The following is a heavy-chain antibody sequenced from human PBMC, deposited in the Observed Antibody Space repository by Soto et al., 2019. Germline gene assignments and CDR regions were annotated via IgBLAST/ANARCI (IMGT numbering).Heavy chain of an antibody. Sequence: QVQLQQWGAGLLTPSETLSLTCAVYGGSFSGFYWNWIRQPPGKGLEWIGEIDQRGTTPYTPSLKSRVLISAYTSKNEFSLQLTSVTAAYAAVYYCARRDSRVWGQGTLVTVSS. D-gene: IGHD4-4*01. CDR3: ARRDSRV. CDR1: GGSFSGFY. CDR2: IDQRGTT. J-gene: IGHJ4*02. V-gene: IGHV4-34*01.